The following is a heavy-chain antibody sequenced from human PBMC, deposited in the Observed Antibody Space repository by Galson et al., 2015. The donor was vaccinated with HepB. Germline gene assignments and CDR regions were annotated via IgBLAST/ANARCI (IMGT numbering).Heavy chain of an antibody. J-gene: IGHJ4*02. CDR3: AKIVGSVPPFYGDTPIHFDS. Sequence: SLRLSCAVSGFDLRGHALSWVRQAPGKGLEWVSAISGSGSSPFYADFVKGRFTIFRDNSKSTLYLQMNSLRAEDTAVFFCAKIVGSVPPFYGDTPIHFDSWGRGTLVTVSS. CDR1: GFDLRGHA. V-gene: IGHV3-23*01. D-gene: IGHD4-17*01. CDR2: ISGSGSSP.